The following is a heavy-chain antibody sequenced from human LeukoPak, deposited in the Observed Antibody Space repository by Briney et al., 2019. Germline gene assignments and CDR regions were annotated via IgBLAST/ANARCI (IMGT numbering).Heavy chain of an antibody. CDR3: ARVGELGYCSATSCPGDY. V-gene: IGHV3-23*01. CDR1: GFTFSSYA. D-gene: IGHD2-2*01. CDR2: ISGSGGST. Sequence: GGSLRLSCAASGFTFSSYAMSWVRQAPGKGLEWVSAISGSGGSTYYADSVKGRFTISRDNSKNTLYLQMNSLRAEDTAVYFCARVGELGYCSATSCPGDYWGQGTLVTVSS. J-gene: IGHJ4*02.